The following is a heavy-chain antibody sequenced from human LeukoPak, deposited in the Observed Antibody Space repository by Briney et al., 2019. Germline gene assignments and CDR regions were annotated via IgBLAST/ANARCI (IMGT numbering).Heavy chain of an antibody. J-gene: IGHJ6*03. CDR2: LRYDGSNT. Sequence: PGGSLRLSCAASGFTFSTYAMHWVRQAPGKGLEWVAFLRYDGSNTYYADSVKGRFTISRDNSKNTLYLQMNSLRAEDTAVYYCAKRAGTTSLYYYMDVWGKGTTVTISS. V-gene: IGHV3-30*02. CDR1: GFTFSTYA. CDR3: AKRAGTTSLYYYMDV. D-gene: IGHD1-1*01.